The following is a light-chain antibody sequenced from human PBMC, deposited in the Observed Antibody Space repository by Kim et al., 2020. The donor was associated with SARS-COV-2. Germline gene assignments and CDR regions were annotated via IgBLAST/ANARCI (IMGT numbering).Light chain of an antibody. CDR2: AAS. J-gene: IGKJ1*01. Sequence: ASVRDRVTITCRASQRIRKYLALYPQKPEKVPKLLVYAASTLQSWVPSRFSGSGSGTDFTLTISSLQPEDFATYYCQKYNSSPWTFGQGTKVDIK. V-gene: IGKV1-27*01. CDR3: QKYNSSPWT. CDR1: QRIRKY.